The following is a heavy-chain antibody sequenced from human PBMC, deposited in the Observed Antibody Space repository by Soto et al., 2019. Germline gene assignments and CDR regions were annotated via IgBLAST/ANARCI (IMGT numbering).Heavy chain of an antibody. J-gene: IGHJ4*02. V-gene: IGHV3-7*05. CDR3: ASFPNTIYYYDSSGYYQPPRAYFDY. CDR2: IKQDGSEK. Sequence: EVQLVESGGGLVQPGGSLRLSCAASGFTFSSYWMSWVRQAPGKGLEWVANIKQDGSEKYYVDSVKGRFTISRDNAKNSLSLQMNSLRAEDTAVYYCASFPNTIYYYDSSGYYQPPRAYFDYWGQGPLVTVSS. D-gene: IGHD3-22*01. CDR1: GFTFSSYW.